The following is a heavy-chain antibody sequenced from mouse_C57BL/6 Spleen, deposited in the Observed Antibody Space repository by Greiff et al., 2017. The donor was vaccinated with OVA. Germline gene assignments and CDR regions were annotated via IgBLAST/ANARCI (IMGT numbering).Heavy chain of an antibody. CDR1: GYTFTCYS. CDR3: ARGGYDYDMAWFAY. D-gene: IGHD2-4*01. CDR2: IDPSDSVT. Sequence: VQLQPPGAALVRPGSSVKLSCQSSGYTFTCYSLHLVPQSPLQVLSWIGNIDPSDSVTHYNQKFKDKATLTVDKSSSTAYMQLSSLTSEDSAVYYCARGGYDYDMAWFAYWGQGTLVTVSA. J-gene: IGHJ3*01. V-gene: IGHV1-52*01.